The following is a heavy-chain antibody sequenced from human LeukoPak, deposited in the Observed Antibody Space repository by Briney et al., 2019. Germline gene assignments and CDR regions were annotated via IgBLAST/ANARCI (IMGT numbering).Heavy chain of an antibody. D-gene: IGHD5-12*01. Sequence: SGGSLRLSCAASGFTFSRYSMNWVRQAPGKGLEWVSSISSGSSYIYYADSVKGRFTISRDNAKNSLYLQMNSLRAEDTAVYYCARGPSGYHNTGGQGTLVTVSS. J-gene: IGHJ4*02. CDR3: ARGPSGYHNT. CDR1: GFTFSRYS. CDR2: ISSGSSYI. V-gene: IGHV3-21*01.